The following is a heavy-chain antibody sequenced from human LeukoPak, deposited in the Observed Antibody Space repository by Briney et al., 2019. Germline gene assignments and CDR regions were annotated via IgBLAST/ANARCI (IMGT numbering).Heavy chain of an antibody. V-gene: IGHV3-11*01. D-gene: IGHD6-13*01. Sequence: GGSLRLSCAASGFTFTTFYMTWVRQAPGKGLEWVSYISPSGSTMQYADSVEGRFTISRDNAKNSLYLQMNSLRAEDTAVYYCARDEEAAGTRYFDPWGQGTLVTVSS. J-gene: IGHJ5*02. CDR2: ISPSGSTM. CDR1: GFTFTTFY. CDR3: ARDEEAAGTRYFDP.